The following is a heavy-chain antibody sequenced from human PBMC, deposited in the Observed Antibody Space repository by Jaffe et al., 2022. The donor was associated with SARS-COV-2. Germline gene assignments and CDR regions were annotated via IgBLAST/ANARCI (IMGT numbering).Heavy chain of an antibody. CDR2: IDPSGRHT. Sequence: QVQLVQSGAEVEKPGASVKVSCKASGYTFSSYYVHWVRQPPGQGLEWMGIIDPSGRHTNYAQKFQDRVTMTRDTSTSTVYMELTSLRSDDTAVYYCASGGLGSNWFDYWGQGTLVTVSS. CDR1: GYTFSSYY. J-gene: IGHJ4*02. V-gene: IGHV1-46*01. D-gene: IGHD1-26*01. CDR3: ASGGLGSNWFDY.